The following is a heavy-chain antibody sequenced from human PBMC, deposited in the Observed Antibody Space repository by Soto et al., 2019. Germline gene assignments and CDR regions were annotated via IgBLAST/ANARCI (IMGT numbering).Heavy chain of an antibody. V-gene: IGHV3-21*04. CDR1: GFTFSSYS. J-gene: IGHJ3*02. CDR2: ISRSSSYI. Sequence: PGGSLRLSCAASGFTFSSYSMNWVRQAPGKGLEWVSTISRSSSYIYYADSVKGRFTISRDNSKNTLYLQMNSLRAEDTAVYYGIGRAPFDIWGQGTMVPVSS. CDR3: IGRAPFDI.